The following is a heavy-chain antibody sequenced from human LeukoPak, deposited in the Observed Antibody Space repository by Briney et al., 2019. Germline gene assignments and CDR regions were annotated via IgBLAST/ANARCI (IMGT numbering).Heavy chain of an antibody. V-gene: IGHV3-21*01. CDR2: ISSGSTYI. J-gene: IGHJ4*02. CDR1: GFTFSSYV. CDR3: ARLGYCSGGSCSSFDY. D-gene: IGHD2-15*01. Sequence: GGSLRLSCAASGFTFSSYVMYWVRQAPGKGLEWVSSISSGSTYIYYADSVKGRFTISRDNAKNSLYLQMNSLRAEDTAVYYCARLGYCSGGSCSSFDYWGQGTLVTVSS.